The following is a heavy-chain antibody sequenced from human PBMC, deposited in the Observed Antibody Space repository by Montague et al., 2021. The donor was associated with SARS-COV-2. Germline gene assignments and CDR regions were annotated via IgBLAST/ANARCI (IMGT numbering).Heavy chain of an antibody. Sequence: SETLSLTCIVSGGSISGYYWSWIRQPPGKGLEWIGYIYYSGSTKYNPFLESRVTVSVDRSKNQVSLKLSSVTAADTAVYYCARLLRSCTNGVCRTYYYYAMDVWGQGTTVTVSS. J-gene: IGHJ6*02. CDR1: GGSISGYY. CDR2: IYYSGST. CDR3: ARLLRSCTNGVCRTYYYYAMDV. V-gene: IGHV4-59*01. D-gene: IGHD2-8*01.